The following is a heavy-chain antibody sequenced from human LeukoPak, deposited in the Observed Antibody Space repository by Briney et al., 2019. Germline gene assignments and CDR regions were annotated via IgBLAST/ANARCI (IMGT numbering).Heavy chain of an antibody. J-gene: IGHJ4*02. CDR2: VNWSGGST. Sequence: PGGSLRLSCAASGFTFDDYGMSWVRQVPGKGLEWVSSVNWSGGSTAYADSVKGRFTISRDNAKNSLYLQMNSLRAEDTALYHCARGAYSNAAYFDYWGQGTLVTVSS. CDR3: ARGAYSNAAYFDY. CDR1: GFTFDDYG. D-gene: IGHD4-11*01. V-gene: IGHV3-20*01.